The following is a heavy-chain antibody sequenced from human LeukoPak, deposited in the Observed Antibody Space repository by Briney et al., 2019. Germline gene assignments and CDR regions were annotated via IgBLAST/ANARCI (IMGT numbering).Heavy chain of an antibody. CDR2: INHSEST. Sequence: PSETLSLTCAVYGGSFSIYYWSWIRQPPGKGLEWIAEINHSESTNYNPSLKSRVTISVDTSKNQVSLKLNSVTAADTAVYYCARGLGGGNSVYFDLWGRSTLVTVSS. V-gene: IGHV4-34*01. CDR3: ARGLGGGNSVYFDL. D-gene: IGHD4-23*01. J-gene: IGHJ2*01. CDR1: GGSFSIYY.